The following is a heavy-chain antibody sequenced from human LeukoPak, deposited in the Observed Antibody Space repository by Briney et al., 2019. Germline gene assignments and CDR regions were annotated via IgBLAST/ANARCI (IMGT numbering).Heavy chain of an antibody. CDR3: ARDPRIFGVVPEGGMDV. J-gene: IGHJ6*02. CDR2: ISAYNGNT. CDR1: GYTFTSYA. Sequence: ASVKVSCKASGYTFTSYAMNWVRQAPGQGLEWMGWISAYNGNTNYAQKLQGRVTMTTDTSTSTAYMELRSLRSDDTAVYYCARDPRIFGVVPEGGMDVWGQGTTVTVSS. V-gene: IGHV1-18*01. D-gene: IGHD3-3*02.